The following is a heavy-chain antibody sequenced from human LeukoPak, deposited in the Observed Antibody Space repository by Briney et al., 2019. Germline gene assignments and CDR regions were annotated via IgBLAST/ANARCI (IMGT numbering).Heavy chain of an antibody. J-gene: IGHJ4*02. D-gene: IGHD5-12*01. CDR2: ISGSRGST. CDR3: AKAFGYDYTFHDYYLDY. Sequence: GGSLRLSCAASGFTFSDYAMTWVRQAPGKGLEWVSAISGSRGSTYYAESVKGRFTIFRDNSRDTLYLQMNSLRAEGTAIYSCAKAFGYDYTFHDYYLDYWGQGTLVTVSS. CDR1: GFTFSDYA. V-gene: IGHV3-23*01.